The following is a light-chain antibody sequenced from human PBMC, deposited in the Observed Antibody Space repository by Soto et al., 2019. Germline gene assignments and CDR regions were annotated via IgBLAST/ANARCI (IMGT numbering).Light chain of an antibody. J-gene: IGKJ1*01. CDR1: QSVGTY. CDR3: QQYNDWPRT. CDR2: GAS. Sequence: EIVMTQSPATLSVSPGERATLSCRASQSVGTYLAWYQQKPGQALRLLIYGASTRAAGISPRFSGGGSGTEFTLTISSLQSEDFAVYYCQQYNDWPRTFGQGTKVGIK. V-gene: IGKV3-15*01.